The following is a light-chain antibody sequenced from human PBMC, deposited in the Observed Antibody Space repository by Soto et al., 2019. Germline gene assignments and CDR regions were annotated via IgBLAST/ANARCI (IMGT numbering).Light chain of an antibody. CDR1: QSVSNSY. J-gene: IGKJ1*01. CDR2: GAS. Sequence: EIVLTQSPGTLSLSPGERATLSCRASQSVSNSYLAWYQQQPGQAPSLLIYGASSRATGIPDRFSGSGSETDFTLTISRLEREDFAVYYCQQYGSSVWTFGQGTKVEIK. CDR3: QQYGSSVWT. V-gene: IGKV3-20*01.